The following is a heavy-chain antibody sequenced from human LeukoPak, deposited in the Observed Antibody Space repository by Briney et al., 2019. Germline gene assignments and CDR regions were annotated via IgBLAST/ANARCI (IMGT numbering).Heavy chain of an antibody. Sequence: SVKLSCKAFGATLTIGHAFIWARQAPGQGLQWMGRIIPFLGEVNYAQNFQGRVSFTADKSTATMYMEMKGLSLDDTAIYYCSPCGHAYDWFGPWGQGTLVTVSS. D-gene: IGHD5-12*01. CDR3: SPCGHAYDWFGP. J-gene: IGHJ5*02. CDR1: GATLTIGHA. V-gene: IGHV1-69*04. CDR2: IIPFLGEV.